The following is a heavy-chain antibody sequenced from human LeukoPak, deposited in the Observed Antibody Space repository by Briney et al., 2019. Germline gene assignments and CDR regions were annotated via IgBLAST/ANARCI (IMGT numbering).Heavy chain of an antibody. D-gene: IGHD5-12*01. CDR2: ISSSSSTI. V-gene: IGHV3-48*01. J-gene: IGHJ4*02. Sequence: GGSLRLSCAASGFTFSSYSMNWVRQAPGKGLEGVSYISSSSSTIYYADSVKGRFTISRDNAKNSLYLQMNSLRAEDTAVYYCARDTRTGATTKFDYWGQGTLVTVSS. CDR1: GFTFSSYS. CDR3: ARDTRTGATTKFDY.